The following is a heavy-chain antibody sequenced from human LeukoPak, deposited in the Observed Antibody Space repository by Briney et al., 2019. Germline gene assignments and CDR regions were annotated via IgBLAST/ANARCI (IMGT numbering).Heavy chain of an antibody. D-gene: IGHD3-22*01. CDR3: ARVAYYYDSSGYLDY. CDR1: GVSISSSNW. Sequence: SGTLSLTCAVSGVSISSSNWWSWVRQPPGKGLEWIGEIYHSGSTNYNPSLKSRVTISVDKSKNQFSLKLSSVTAADTAVYYCARVAYYYDSSGYLDYWGQGTLVTVSS. CDR2: IYHSGST. J-gene: IGHJ4*02. V-gene: IGHV4-4*02.